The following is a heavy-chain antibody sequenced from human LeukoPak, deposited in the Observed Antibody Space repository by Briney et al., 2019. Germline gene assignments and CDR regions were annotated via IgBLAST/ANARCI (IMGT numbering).Heavy chain of an antibody. D-gene: IGHD4-17*01. CDR3: TKDGDYGDYWHYNYMDV. V-gene: IGHV3-23*01. CDR2: ISGSGLST. CDR1: GFIFTRYV. J-gene: IGHJ6*03. Sequence: GGSLRLSCGASGFIFTRYVMNWVRQSPGKGLEWVSGISGSGLSTFYADSVKGRFTISRDNSKNTLFLHMNSLRAEDTAVYYCTKDGDYGDYWHYNYMDVWDKGTTVTISS.